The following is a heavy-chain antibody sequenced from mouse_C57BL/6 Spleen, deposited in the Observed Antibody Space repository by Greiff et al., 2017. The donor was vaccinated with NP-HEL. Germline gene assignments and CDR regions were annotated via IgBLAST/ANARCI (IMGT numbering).Heavy chain of an antibody. CDR3: ARKGGLLLRYPHAMDY. D-gene: IGHD1-1*01. Sequence: QVQLQQSGAELVRPGTSVKVSCKASGYAFTNYLIEWVKQRPGQGLEWIGVINPGSGGTNYNEKFKGKATLTADKSSSTAYMQLSSLTSEDSAVYFCARKGGLLLRYPHAMDYWGQGTSVTVSS. CDR1: GYAFTNYL. CDR2: INPGSGGT. V-gene: IGHV1-54*01. J-gene: IGHJ4*01.